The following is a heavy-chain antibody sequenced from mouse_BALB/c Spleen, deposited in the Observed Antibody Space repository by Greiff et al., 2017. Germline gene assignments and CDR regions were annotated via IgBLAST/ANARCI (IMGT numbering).Heavy chain of an antibody. CDR2: IDPFNGGT. V-gene: IGHV1S135*01. Sequence: VQLKQSGPELMKPGASVKISCKASGYSFTSYYMHWVKQSHGKSLEWIGYIDPFNGGTSYNQKFKGKATLTVDKSSSTAYMHLSSLTSEDSAVYYCARWGDGYFDYWGQGTTLTVSS. D-gene: IGHD2-3*01. CDR3: ARWGDGYFDY. CDR1: GYSFTSYY. J-gene: IGHJ2*01.